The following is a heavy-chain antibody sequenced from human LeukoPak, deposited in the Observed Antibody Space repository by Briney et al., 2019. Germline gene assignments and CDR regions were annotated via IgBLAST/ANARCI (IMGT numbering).Heavy chain of an antibody. Sequence: GGSLRLSCAASGFTFSSYAMSWVRQAPGKGLEWVSAISGSGGGTYYADSVKGRFTISRDNSKNTLYLQMNSLRAEDTAVYYCAKGLLDYYDSSGYFDYWGQGTLVTVSS. CDR1: GFTFSSYA. CDR2: ISGSGGGT. V-gene: IGHV3-23*01. D-gene: IGHD3-22*01. CDR3: AKGLLDYYDSSGYFDY. J-gene: IGHJ4*02.